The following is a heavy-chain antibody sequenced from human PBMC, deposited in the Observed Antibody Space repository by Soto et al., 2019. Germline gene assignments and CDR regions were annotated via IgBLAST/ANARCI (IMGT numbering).Heavy chain of an antibody. J-gene: IGHJ5*01. CDR2: IYYSGNT. D-gene: IGHD5-18*01. V-gene: IGHV4-61*01. Sequence: SETLSLTCTVSGDSVTSGNYYWSWLRQPPGKGLEWIGYIYYSGNTNYSPSLRSRVTISLDTSNNQCSLKLSSVTAADTAVYDCESIPVDTSMIYWLDPWGQGTLVTVSS. CDR1: GDSVTSGNYY. CDR3: ESIPVDTSMIYWLDP.